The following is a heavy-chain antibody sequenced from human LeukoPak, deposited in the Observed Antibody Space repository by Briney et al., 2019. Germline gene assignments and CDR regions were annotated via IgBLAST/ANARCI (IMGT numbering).Heavy chain of an antibody. D-gene: IGHD6-19*01. CDR1: GYTFTGYY. CDR3: ARNPLQWLVLYYFDY. Sequence: ASVKVSCKASGYTFTGYYMHWVRQAPGQGLEWMGWINPNSGGTNYAQKFQGRVTMTRDTSISTAYTELSRLRSDDTAVYYCARNPLQWLVLYYFDYWGQGTLVTVSS. CDR2: INPNSGGT. J-gene: IGHJ4*02. V-gene: IGHV1-2*02.